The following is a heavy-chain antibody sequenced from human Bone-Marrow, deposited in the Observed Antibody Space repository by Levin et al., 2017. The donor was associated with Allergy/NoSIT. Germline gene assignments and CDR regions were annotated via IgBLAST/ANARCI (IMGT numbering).Heavy chain of an antibody. CDR2: ISGYNDNT. Sequence: ASVKVSCKTSRYTFTSYVFSWVRQAPGQGLEWMGRISGYNDNTNYAQKFQGRVTLTTDSSTSTVYMLLRSLRSDDTAVYYCARGYATGSSGYGTPKNYYGLDVWGQGTTVTVSS. V-gene: IGHV1-18*01. D-gene: IGHD5-12*01. CDR1: RYTFTSYV. CDR3: ARGYATGSSGYGTPKNYYGLDV. J-gene: IGHJ6*02.